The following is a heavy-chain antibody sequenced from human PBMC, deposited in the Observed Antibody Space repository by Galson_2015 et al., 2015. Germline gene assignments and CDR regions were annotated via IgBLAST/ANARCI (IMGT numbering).Heavy chain of an antibody. D-gene: IGHD2-15*01. CDR2: IWYDGSNK. V-gene: IGHV3-33*01. J-gene: IGHJ6*02. CDR3: ARGWLLQPLPAPRPNMYCSGGSCYSNYYGMDV. Sequence: SLRLSCAASGFTFSSYGMHWVRQAPGKGLEWVAVIWYDGSNKYYADSVKGRFTISRDNSKNTLYLQMNSLRAEDTAVYYCARGWLLQPLPAPRPNMYCSGGSCYSNYYGMDVWGQGTTVTVSS. CDR1: GFTFSSYG.